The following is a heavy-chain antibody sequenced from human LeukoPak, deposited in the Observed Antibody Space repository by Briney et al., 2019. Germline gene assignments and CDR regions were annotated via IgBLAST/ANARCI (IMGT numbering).Heavy chain of an antibody. CDR3: AVAGYSSSGGDY. Sequence: SETLSLTCTVSGGSISSYYWSWIRQPPGKGLEWIGEINHSGSTNYNPSLKSRVTISVDTSKNQFSLKLSSVTAADTAVYYCAVAGYSSSGGDYWGQGTLVTVSS. D-gene: IGHD6-13*01. V-gene: IGHV4-34*01. J-gene: IGHJ4*02. CDR2: INHSGST. CDR1: GGSISSYY.